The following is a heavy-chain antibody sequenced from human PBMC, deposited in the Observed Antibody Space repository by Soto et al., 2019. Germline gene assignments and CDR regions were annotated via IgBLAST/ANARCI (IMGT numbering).Heavy chain of an antibody. V-gene: IGHV3-30*18. CDR2: VTYEESEK. D-gene: IGHD6-25*01. CDR3: AKEQSYGYWRTADY. CDR1: GFTFSSCG. J-gene: IGHJ4*02. Sequence: HVQLVESGGGVVQPGRSLRLSCAASGFTFSSCGMHWVRQAPGKGLEWVAVVTYEESEKYYADSVKGRFTISRDNSKNTVYLQMNSLRVEDTAVYYCAKEQSYGYWRTADYWGQGTLITVSS.